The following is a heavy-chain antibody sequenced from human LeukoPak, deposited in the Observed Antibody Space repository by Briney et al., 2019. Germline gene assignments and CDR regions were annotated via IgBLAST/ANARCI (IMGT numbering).Heavy chain of an antibody. J-gene: IGHJ4*02. D-gene: IGHD3-10*01. CDR3: ARGQNTITMVRGVIRRYFDY. CDR1: GGSISSGSYY. CDR2: IYTSGST. Sequence: SETLSLTCTVSGGSISSGSYYWSWIRQPAGKGLEWIGRIYTSGSTNYNPSLKSRVTISVDTSKNQFSLKLSSVTAADTAVYYCARGQNTITMVRGVIRRYFDYWGQGTLVTVSS. V-gene: IGHV4-61*02.